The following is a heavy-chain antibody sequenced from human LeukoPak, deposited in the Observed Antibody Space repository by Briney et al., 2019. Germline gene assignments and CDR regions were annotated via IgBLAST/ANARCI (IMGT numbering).Heavy chain of an antibody. CDR2: INHSGST. V-gene: IGHV4-34*01. J-gene: IGHJ4*02. Sequence: SETLSLTCAVYGGSFSGYYWSWIRQPPGKGLEWIGEINHSGSTNYNPSLKSRVTISVDTSKNQFSLKLSSVTAADTAVYYCARKRGSRSHLDYWGQGTLVTVSS. CDR3: ARKRGSRSHLDY. D-gene: IGHD6-13*01. CDR1: GGSFSGYY.